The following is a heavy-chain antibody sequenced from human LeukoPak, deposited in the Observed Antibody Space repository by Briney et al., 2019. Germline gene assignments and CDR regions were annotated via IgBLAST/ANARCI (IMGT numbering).Heavy chain of an antibody. V-gene: IGHV1-18*01. CDR3: ARDSTGTVPPDYYYYYMDV. CDR1: GYTFTNYG. D-gene: IGHD1-1*01. CDR2: ISAYNGYT. J-gene: IGHJ6*03. Sequence: GASVKVSCKASGYTFTNYGFSWVRQAPGQGLEWMGWISAYNGYTDYAQKFQFRVTMTTDTSTSTAYMELRSLRSDDTAVYYCARDSTGTVPPDYYYYYMDVWGKGTTVTVSS.